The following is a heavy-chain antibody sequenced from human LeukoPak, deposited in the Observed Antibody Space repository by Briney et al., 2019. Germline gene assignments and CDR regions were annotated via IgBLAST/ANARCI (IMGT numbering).Heavy chain of an antibody. CDR3: AREDYYDSSGYYGGVDY. V-gene: IGHV4-31*03. CDR2: IYYSGST. Sequence: PSETLSLTCTVSGGSISSGGYYWSWIRQHPGKGLEWIGYIYYSGSTYYNPSLKSRVTISVDTSKNQFSLKLSSVTAADTAVYYCAREDYYDSSGYYGGVDYWGQGTLVTVSS. CDR1: GGSISSGGYY. J-gene: IGHJ4*02. D-gene: IGHD3-22*01.